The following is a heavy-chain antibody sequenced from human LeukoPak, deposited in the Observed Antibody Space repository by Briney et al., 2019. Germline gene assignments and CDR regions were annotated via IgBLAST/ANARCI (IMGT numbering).Heavy chain of an antibody. CDR3: ARHSRSIAVFDY. V-gene: IGHV4-30-2*01. CDR1: GGSITSGDYS. J-gene: IGHJ4*02. D-gene: IGHD6-19*01. CDR2: IYHSGST. Sequence: PSETLSLTCAVSGGSITSGDYSWSWIRQPPGQGLEWIGYIYHSGSTYCNPSLKSRVTISVDTSKNQFFLKLSSVTAADTAVYYCARHSRSIAVFDYWGQGTLVTVSS.